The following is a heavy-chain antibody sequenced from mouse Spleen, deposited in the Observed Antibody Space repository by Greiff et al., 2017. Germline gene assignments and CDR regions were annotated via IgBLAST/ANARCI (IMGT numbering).Heavy chain of an antibody. J-gene: IGHJ2*01. V-gene: IGHV10-3*01. CDR1: GFTFNTYA. CDR2: IRSKSSNYAT. D-gene: IGHD3-1*01. CDR3: VRERATPYYFDY. Sequence: EVQVVESGGGLVQPKGSLKLSCAASGFTFNTYAMHWVRQAPGKGLEWVARIRSKSSNYATYYADSVKDRFTISRDDSQSMLYLQMNNLKTEDTAMYYCVRERATPYYFDYWGQGTTLTVSS.